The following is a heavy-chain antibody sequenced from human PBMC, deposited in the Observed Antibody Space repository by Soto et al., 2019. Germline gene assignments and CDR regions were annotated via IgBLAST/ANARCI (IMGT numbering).Heavy chain of an antibody. D-gene: IGHD3-3*02. Sequence: QVQLVQSGAEVKKPESSVKVSCKASGGTFDSYVISWLRQAPRHGLEWMGGIMPIFGTPNYAQKVRGSVTISADDSTSTAYLEVSTLTSDDTAAYYCARVHRSGIFYFVDNWGHGTLVTVSS. J-gene: IGHJ4*01. CDR2: IMPIFGTP. CDR1: GGTFDSYV. CDR3: ARVHRSGIFYFVDN. V-gene: IGHV1-69*01.